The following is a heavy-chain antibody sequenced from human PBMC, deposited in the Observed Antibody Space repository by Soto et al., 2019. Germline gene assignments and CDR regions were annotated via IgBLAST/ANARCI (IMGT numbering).Heavy chain of an antibody. CDR3: ARRDSGGFFRFFDS. J-gene: IGHJ4*02. Sequence: QVQLVQSGTEVKNPGSSVKVSCKTSGGSLSTNPISWVRQAPGQGLEWMGGTGSGTGPGNHAQKFQGRLTVTADKSTGTVYMELTNLSLEDTAVYYCARRDSGGFFRFFDSWGQGTLVTVSS. CDR2: TGSGTGPG. D-gene: IGHD2-15*01. V-gene: IGHV1-69*06. CDR1: GGSLSTNP.